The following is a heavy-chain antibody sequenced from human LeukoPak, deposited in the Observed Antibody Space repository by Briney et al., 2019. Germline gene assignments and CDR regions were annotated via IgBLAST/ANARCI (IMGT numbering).Heavy chain of an antibody. Sequence: KPSETLSLTCTVSGGSISSYYWSWIRQPPGKGLEWIGYIYYSGSTNYNPSLKSRVTISVDTSKNQFSLKLSSVTAADTAVYYCARGSEFLEWLPPLDYWGQGTLVTVSS. CDR3: ARGSEFLEWLPPLDY. D-gene: IGHD3-3*01. CDR1: GGSISSYY. J-gene: IGHJ4*02. CDR2: IYYSGST. V-gene: IGHV4-59*01.